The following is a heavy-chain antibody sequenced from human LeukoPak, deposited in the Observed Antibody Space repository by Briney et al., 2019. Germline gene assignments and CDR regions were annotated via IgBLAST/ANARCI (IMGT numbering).Heavy chain of an antibody. V-gene: IGHV4-34*01. D-gene: IGHD1-20*01. CDR2: INHSGST. J-gene: IGHJ6*02. CDR1: GGSFSGYY. Sequence: PSETLSFTGAVYGGSFSGYYWSWIRQPPGKGLEWIGEINHSGSTNYNPSLKSRVTISVDTSKNQFSLKLSSVTAADTAVYYCARGFGYDNWNAMEQWTRKRKYYYYYGLDVWGQATTVTVSS. CDR3: ARGFGYDNWNAMEQWTRKRKYYYYYGLDV.